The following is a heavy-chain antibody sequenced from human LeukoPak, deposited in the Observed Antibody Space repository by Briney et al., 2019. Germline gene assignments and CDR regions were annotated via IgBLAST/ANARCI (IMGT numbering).Heavy chain of an antibody. J-gene: IGHJ4*02. CDR3: ARSGYDFWSGYYD. D-gene: IGHD3-3*01. V-gene: IGHV4-59*01. CDR2: IYYSGST. CDR1: GGSISSYY. Sequence: PSETLSLTCTVSGGSISSYYWSWIRQPPGKGLEWIGYIYYSGSTNHNPSLKSRVTISVDTSKNQFSLKLSSVTAADTAVYYCARSGYDFWSGYYDWGQGTLVTVSS.